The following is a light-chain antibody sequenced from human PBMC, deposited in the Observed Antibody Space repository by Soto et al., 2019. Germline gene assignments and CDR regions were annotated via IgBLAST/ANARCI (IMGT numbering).Light chain of an antibody. CDR2: VAS. Sequence: DIQLTQSPSFLSASVGDRVTITCRASQGISSYLAWYQQKPGKAPKLLIYVASTMQSGVPSRFSGSGSGTEFTLTISSLQHEDFASYYCQQDNSYPLTFGGGTKVEIK. J-gene: IGKJ4*01. CDR1: QGISSY. CDR3: QQDNSYPLT. V-gene: IGKV1-9*01.